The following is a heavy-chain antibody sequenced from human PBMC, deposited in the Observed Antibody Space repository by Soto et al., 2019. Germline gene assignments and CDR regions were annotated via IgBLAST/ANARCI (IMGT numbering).Heavy chain of an antibody. J-gene: IGHJ4*02. CDR3: ARDSRRGSGSGYFDY. CDR2: IYYSGST. V-gene: IGHV4-31*03. Sequence: TLSLTCTVSVGSISSGGYYWSWIRQHPGKGLEWIGYIYYSGSTYYNPSLKSRVTISVDTSKNQFSLKLSSVTAADTAVYYCARDSRRGSGSGYFDYWGQGTLVTVSS. D-gene: IGHD3-10*01. CDR1: VGSISSGGYY.